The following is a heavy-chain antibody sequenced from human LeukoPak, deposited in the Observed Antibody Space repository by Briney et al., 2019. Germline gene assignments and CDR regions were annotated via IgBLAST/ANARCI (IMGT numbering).Heavy chain of an antibody. Sequence: GGSLRLSCAASGFTFSTYAIHWVRQAPGKGLEWVAVIWYDGSEQYYADSVKGRFIISRDNTKSTSDLQMNSLRAEDTAVYYCAREGDSRWGELSPWGQGTLVTVSA. CDR1: GFTFSTYA. CDR3: AREGDSRWGELSP. CDR2: IWYDGSEQ. D-gene: IGHD3-16*02. J-gene: IGHJ1*01. V-gene: IGHV3-33*01.